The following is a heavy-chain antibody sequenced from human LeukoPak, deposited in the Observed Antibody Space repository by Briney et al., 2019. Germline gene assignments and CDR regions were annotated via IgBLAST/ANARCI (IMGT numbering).Heavy chain of an antibody. J-gene: IGHJ4*02. CDR2: IRYDGSNK. CDR3: ARRIAAAGMLDY. D-gene: IGHD6-13*01. Sequence: GGSLRLSCAASGFTFSSYGMHWVRQAPGKGLEWVAFIRYDGSNKYYADSVKGRFTISRDNSKNTLNLQMNSLRAGDTAVYYCARRIAAAGMLDYWGQGTLVTVSS. V-gene: IGHV3-30*02. CDR1: GFTFSSYG.